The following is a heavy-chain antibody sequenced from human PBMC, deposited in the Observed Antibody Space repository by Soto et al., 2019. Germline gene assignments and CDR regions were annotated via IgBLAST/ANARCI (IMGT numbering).Heavy chain of an antibody. CDR2: ISGDGRNT. CDR1: GFTFSTYW. CDR3: AAVTVVVGSGLPLW. V-gene: IGHV3-74*01. J-gene: IGHJ4*02. Sequence: GGSLRLSCVASGFTFSTYWIHWVRQPPGKGLVWVSGISGDGRNTIYADSVKGRFTISRDNAKNTLYLQMNSLRVEDTALYYCAAVTVVVGSGLPLWWGQGTLVTVSS. D-gene: IGHD3-16*02.